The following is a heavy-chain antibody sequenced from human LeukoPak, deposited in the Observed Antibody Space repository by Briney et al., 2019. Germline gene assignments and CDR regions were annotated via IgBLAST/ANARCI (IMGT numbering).Heavy chain of an antibody. CDR2: ISYDGSNK. CDR3: AKDFLMYSSSSDFDY. J-gene: IGHJ4*02. V-gene: IGHV3-30-3*01. CDR1: GFTFSSYA. D-gene: IGHD6-6*01. Sequence: GGSLRLSCAASGFTFSSYAMHWVRQAPGKGLEWVAVISYDGSNKYYADSVKGRFTISRDNSKNTLYLQMNSLRAEDTAVYYCAKDFLMYSSSSDFDYWGQGTLVTVSS.